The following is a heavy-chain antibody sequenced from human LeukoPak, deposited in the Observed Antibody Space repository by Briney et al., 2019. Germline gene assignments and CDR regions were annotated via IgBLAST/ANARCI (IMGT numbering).Heavy chain of an antibody. CDR3: ARNPVEMATTRGDWFDP. CDR2: ISAYNGNT. D-gene: IGHD5-24*01. Sequence: ASVKVSCKVSGYTFTSYGISWVRQAPGQGLEWMGWISAYNGNTNYAQKLQGRVTMTTDTSTSTAYMELRSLRSDDTAVYYCARNPVEMATTRGDWFDPWGQGTLVTVSS. CDR1: GYTFTSYG. J-gene: IGHJ5*02. V-gene: IGHV1-18*01.